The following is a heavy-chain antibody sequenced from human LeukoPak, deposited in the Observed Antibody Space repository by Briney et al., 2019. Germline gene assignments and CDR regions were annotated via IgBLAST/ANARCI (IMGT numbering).Heavy chain of an antibody. V-gene: IGHV4-30-4*01. J-gene: IGHJ4*02. Sequence: SETRSLTCTVSGGSISSGDYYWSWIRQPPGKGLEWIGYIYYSGSTYYNPSLKSRVTISVDTSKNQFSLKLSSVTAADTAVYYCARSHEGYYFDYWGQGTLVTVSS. CDR3: ARSHEGYYFDY. CDR1: GGSISSGDYY. CDR2: IYYSGST.